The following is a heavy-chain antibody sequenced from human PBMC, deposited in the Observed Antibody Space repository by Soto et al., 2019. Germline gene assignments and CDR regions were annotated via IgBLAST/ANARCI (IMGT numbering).Heavy chain of an antibody. J-gene: IGHJ1*01. D-gene: IGHD5-12*01. CDR3: AKEGGSGYHEYFQH. CDR2: ISYDGSNK. CDR1: GFTFSSYG. V-gene: IGHV3-30*18. Sequence: QVQLVESGGGVVQPGRSLRLSCAASGFTFSSYGMHWVRQAPGKGLEWVAVISYDGSNKYYADSVKGRFTISRDNSKNTLYLQMNSLRAEDTAVYYCAKEGGSGYHEYFQHWGQGTLVTVSS.